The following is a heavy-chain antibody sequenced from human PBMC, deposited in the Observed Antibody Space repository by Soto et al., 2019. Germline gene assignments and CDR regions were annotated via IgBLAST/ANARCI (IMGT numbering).Heavy chain of an antibody. J-gene: IGHJ6*02. D-gene: IGHD3-10*01. V-gene: IGHV5-10-1*01. CDR2: IDPSDSYT. Sequence: LGESLKISCKGSGYSFTSYWISWVRQMPGKGLEWMGRIDPSDSYTNCSPSFQGHVTISADKSISTAYLQWSSLKASDTAMYYCAITDGEDYYYGMDVWGQGTTVTVSS. CDR1: GYSFTSYW. CDR3: AITDGEDYYYGMDV.